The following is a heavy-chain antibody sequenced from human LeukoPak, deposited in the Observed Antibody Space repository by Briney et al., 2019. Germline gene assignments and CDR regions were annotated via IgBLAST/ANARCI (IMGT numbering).Heavy chain of an antibody. D-gene: IGHD5-18*01. CDR3: AKDRQDTEVLLYFDY. V-gene: IGHV3-23*01. J-gene: IGHJ4*02. CDR2: MSGGGGST. Sequence: GGSLRLSCAASGFTFSSYGMSWVRQAPVKGLEWVSAMSGGGGSTFYADSVKGRFTISRDNSKNTLYLQMNSLRAEDTAVYYCAKDRQDTEVLLYFDYWGQGTLVTVSS. CDR1: GFTFSSYG.